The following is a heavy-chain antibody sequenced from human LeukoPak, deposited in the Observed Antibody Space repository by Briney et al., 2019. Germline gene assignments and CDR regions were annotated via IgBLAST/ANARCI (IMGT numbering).Heavy chain of an antibody. CDR2: INPSGGST. J-gene: IGHJ6*03. V-gene: IGHV1-46*01. Sequence: ASVKVSCKASGYTFTSYYMHWVRQAPGQGLEWMGIINPSGGSTSYAQKFQGRVTMTRDTSISTAYMELSRLRSDDTAVYYCARRPRIVGATTVDYYYYYMDVWGKGTTVTISS. CDR3: ARRPRIVGATTVDYYYYYMDV. CDR1: GYTFTSYY. D-gene: IGHD1-26*01.